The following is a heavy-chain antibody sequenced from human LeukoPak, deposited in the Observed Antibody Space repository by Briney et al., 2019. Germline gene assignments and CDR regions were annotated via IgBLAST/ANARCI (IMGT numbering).Heavy chain of an antibody. D-gene: IGHD2/OR15-2a*01. CDR2: IYYSGST. V-gene: IGHV4-59*12. CDR3: ARNSPAALDV. Sequence: SETLSLTCTVSGGSISSYYWSWIRQPPGKGLEWIGYIYYSGSTNYNPSLKSRVTISVDTSKNQFSLKLSSVTAADTAVYYCARNSPAALDVWGQGTTVTVSS. CDR1: GGSISSYY. J-gene: IGHJ6*02.